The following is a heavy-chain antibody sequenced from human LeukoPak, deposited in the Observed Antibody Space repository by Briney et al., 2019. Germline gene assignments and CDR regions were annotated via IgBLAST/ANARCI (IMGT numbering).Heavy chain of an antibody. Sequence: QTGGSLRLSCAVSVFTISNYWMSWLRHSPGKGLEWVATIKQDGSAEFYVDSVKGRFTISRDSAKNSLYLQMNSLRDDDTAVYYCARDLFDYWGKGTLVTVSS. J-gene: IGHJ4*02. CDR3: ARDLFDY. CDR2: IKQDGSAE. V-gene: IGHV3-7*01. CDR1: VFTISNYW.